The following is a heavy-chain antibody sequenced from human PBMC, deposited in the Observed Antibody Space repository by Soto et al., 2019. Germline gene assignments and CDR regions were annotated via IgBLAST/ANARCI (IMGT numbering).Heavy chain of an antibody. Sequence: QVQLVESGGGLVRPGGSLRLSCAASGFTVSDSYMSWIRQAPGKGLEWVSYIDSSGSTIYNADSVKGRFIISRDNAKNSLYLQMNSLRVEDTAVYYCARDRSGSWYGRGYHSYGMDVWGQGTTVTVYS. V-gene: IGHV3-11*01. J-gene: IGHJ6*02. CDR1: GFTVSDSY. CDR2: IDSSGSTI. CDR3: ARDRSGSWYGRGYHSYGMDV. D-gene: IGHD6-13*01.